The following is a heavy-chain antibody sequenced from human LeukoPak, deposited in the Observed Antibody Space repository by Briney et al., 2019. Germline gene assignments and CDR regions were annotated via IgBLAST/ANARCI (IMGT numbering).Heavy chain of an antibody. V-gene: IGHV4-59*01. CDR3: ARYPGGISRWLDT. J-gene: IGHJ5*02. D-gene: IGHD6-13*01. Sequence: SETLSLTCTVSGGSINSYYWSWIRQPPGKGLEWIGYIDYSGSGFYSPSLKSRVLISADTSKNQVSLRLSSVTAADTAVYYCARYPGGISRWLDTWGQGTLVTVSS. CDR2: IDYSGSG. CDR1: GGSINSYY.